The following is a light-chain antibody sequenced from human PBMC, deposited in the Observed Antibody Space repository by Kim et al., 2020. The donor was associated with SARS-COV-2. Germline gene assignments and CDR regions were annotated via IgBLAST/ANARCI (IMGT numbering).Light chain of an antibody. Sequence: SPGERATLSCRASQSVSSNLAWYQQKPGQAPRLLIYGASTRATGIPARFSGSGSGTEFTLTISSLQYEDFAVYYCQQYNNWPPVTFGGGTKVDIK. J-gene: IGKJ4*01. V-gene: IGKV3-15*01. CDR1: QSVSSN. CDR2: GAS. CDR3: QQYNNWPPVT.